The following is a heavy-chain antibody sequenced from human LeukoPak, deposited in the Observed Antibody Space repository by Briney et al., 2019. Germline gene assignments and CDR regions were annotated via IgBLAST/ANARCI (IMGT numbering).Heavy chain of an antibody. CDR1: GGSISSSSYY. V-gene: IGHV4-39*07. Sequence: SETLSLTCTVSGGSISSSSYYWGWIRQPPGKGLEWIGEINHSGSTNYNPSLKSRVTISVDTSKNQFSLKLSSVTAADTAVYYCARRGYQLLYFDYWGQGTLVTVSS. J-gene: IGHJ4*02. CDR3: ARRGYQLLYFDY. CDR2: INHSGST. D-gene: IGHD2-2*01.